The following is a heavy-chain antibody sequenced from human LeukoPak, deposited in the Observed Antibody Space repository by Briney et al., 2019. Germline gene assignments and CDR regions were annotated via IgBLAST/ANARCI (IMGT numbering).Heavy chain of an antibody. D-gene: IGHD5-24*01. J-gene: IGHJ3*01. CDR1: VDSVSSNTTA. CDR3: VRGGQGDGYSADEAFDF. V-gene: IGHV6-1*01. Sequence: SQTLSLTCAISVDSVSSNTTACNWIRQSPSRGLEWLGRAYYRSKWYNDYAISVKSRITINPDTSKNHFSLQLNSVTAEDTAVYYCVRGGQGDGYSADEAFDFWGQGTVVTVSS. CDR2: AYYRSKWYN.